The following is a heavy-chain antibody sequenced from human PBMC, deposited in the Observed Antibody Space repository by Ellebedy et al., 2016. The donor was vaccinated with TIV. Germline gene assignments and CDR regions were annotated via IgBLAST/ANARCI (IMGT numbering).Heavy chain of an antibody. J-gene: IGHJ4*02. CDR3: ARGSGYYYVND. CDR2: IYHSGST. CDR1: GYSISSGYY. D-gene: IGHD3-22*01. Sequence: SETLSLXCNVSGYSISSGYYWAWIRPPPGRGLEWIAYIYHSGSTNQNPSLKSRVTMSIDTSKNQFSLKLSSLTAADTAVYYCARGSGYYYVNDWGQGTLVTVSS. V-gene: IGHV4-38-2*02.